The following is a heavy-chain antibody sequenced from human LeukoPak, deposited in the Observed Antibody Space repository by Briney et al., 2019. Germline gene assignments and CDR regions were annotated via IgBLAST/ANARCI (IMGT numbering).Heavy chain of an antibody. CDR2: IYTSGST. CDR1: GGSISSYY. Sequence: SETLSLTCTVSGGSISSYYWSWIRQPAGKGLEWIGRIYTSGSTNYDPSLKSRVTMSVDTSKNQFSLKLSSVTAADTAVYYCARGRMGDTRYHFDYWGQGTLVTVSS. V-gene: IGHV4-4*07. CDR3: ARGRMGDTRYHFDY. J-gene: IGHJ4*02. D-gene: IGHD1-26*01.